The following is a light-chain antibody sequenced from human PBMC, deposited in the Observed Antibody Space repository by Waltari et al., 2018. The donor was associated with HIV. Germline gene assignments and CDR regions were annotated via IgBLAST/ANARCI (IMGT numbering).Light chain of an antibody. J-gene: IGLJ2*01. CDR2: EDN. V-gene: IGLV6-57*01. Sequence: FILTQPHSVSESPGKTVTIPCTRSSGSIAPNYVQWYQLRPGTSTTTVIYEDNQRPSGVPDRFSGSIDSSSNSASLTISGLKTEDEADYYCQSYDNTDVVFGGGTKLTVL. CDR1: SGSIAPNY. CDR3: QSYDNTDVV.